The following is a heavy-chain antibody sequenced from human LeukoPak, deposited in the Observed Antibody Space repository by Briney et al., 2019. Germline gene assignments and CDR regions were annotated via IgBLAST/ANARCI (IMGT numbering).Heavy chain of an antibody. J-gene: IGHJ4*02. V-gene: IGHV1-2*02. CDR2: INPNSGGT. D-gene: IGHD4-11*01. CDR3: ARVRKRSNPPDY. CDR1: AYTFTGYY. Sequence: ASVKVSCKASAYTFTGYYMHWVRQAPGQGLEWMGWINPNSGGTNYAQKFQERVTMTRDTSISTAYMELSRLRSDDTAVYYCARVRKRSNPPDYWGQGTLVTVSS.